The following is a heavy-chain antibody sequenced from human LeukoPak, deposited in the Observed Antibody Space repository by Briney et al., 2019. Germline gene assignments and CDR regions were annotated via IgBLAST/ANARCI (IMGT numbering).Heavy chain of an antibody. V-gene: IGHV4-61*02. CDR3: ARARGVVPAALNWFDP. D-gene: IGHD2-2*01. CDR1: GGSISSGSYY. J-gene: IGHJ5*02. Sequence: PSQTLSLTCTVSGGSISSGSYYWSWIRQPAGKGLEWIGRIYTSGSTNYNPSLKSRVTMSVDTSKNQFSLKLSSVTAADTAVYYCARARGVVPAALNWFDPWGQGTLVTVSS. CDR2: IYTSGST.